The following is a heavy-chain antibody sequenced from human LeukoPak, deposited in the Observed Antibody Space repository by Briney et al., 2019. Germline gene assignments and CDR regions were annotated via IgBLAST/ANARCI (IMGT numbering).Heavy chain of an antibody. CDR2: ISTGSSTT. J-gene: IGHJ4*02. Sequence: GGSLRLSCAASGFTFSTYNMNWVRQAPGKGLEWVSYISTGSSTTYYADSVKGRFTISRDNVENSLYLQMNSLRDEDTAVYYCARVAAGYSVNYFDYWGQGTLVTVSS. CDR3: ARVAAGYSVNYFDY. D-gene: IGHD4-23*01. V-gene: IGHV3-48*02. CDR1: GFTFSTYN.